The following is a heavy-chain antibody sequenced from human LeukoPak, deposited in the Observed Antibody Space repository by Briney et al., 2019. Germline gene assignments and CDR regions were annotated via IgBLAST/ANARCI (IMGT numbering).Heavy chain of an antibody. CDR3: AREEHGSGVDAFDI. D-gene: IGHD3-10*01. CDR1: GFTFIIDW. Sequence: GGALILSCAASGFTFIIDWMSWGREAPGNGLDGVANIKQDGSEKYYVDSVKGRFTISRHNAKNSLYLQMNSMRAEDTAVYYCAREEHGSGVDAFDIWGQGTMVTVSS. J-gene: IGHJ3*02. V-gene: IGHV3-7*01. CDR2: IKQDGSEK.